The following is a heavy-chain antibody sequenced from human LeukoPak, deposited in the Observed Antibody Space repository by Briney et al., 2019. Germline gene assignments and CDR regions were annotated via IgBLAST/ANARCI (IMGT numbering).Heavy chain of an antibody. J-gene: IGHJ4*02. CDR2: ISYDGSHK. V-gene: IGHV3-30*18. D-gene: IGHD2-21*02. CDR1: GFTFSGYG. CDR3: AKDSCGGDCYSFDY. Sequence: GGSLRLSCAASGFTFSGYGMHWVRQAPGKGLEWVAVISYDGSHKYYADSVKGRFTISRDSSKNTLYLQMNCLRAEDTAVYYCAKDSCGGDCYSFDYWGQGTLVTVSS.